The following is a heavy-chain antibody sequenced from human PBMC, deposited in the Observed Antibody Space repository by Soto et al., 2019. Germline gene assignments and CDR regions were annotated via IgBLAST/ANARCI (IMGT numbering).Heavy chain of an antibody. CDR2: IGWTGGAI. Sequence: EVQLVESGGGLVQPGRSLRLACATSGFNFADYAMHWVRQAPGKGLEWVSGIGWTGGAIGDADSVTGRFIISRDNAKNSLYLQINSLRPEDTALYYCVKDIAPGDVPLYYFDNWGQGTLVTVSS. D-gene: IGHD3-10*01. CDR1: GFNFADYA. V-gene: IGHV3-9*01. J-gene: IGHJ4*02. CDR3: VKDIAPGDVPLYYFDN.